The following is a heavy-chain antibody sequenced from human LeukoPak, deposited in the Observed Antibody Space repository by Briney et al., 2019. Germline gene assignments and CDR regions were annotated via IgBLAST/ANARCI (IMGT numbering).Heavy chain of an antibody. J-gene: IGHJ4*02. CDR3: APGGTGTTTTFFDY. Sequence: ASVTVSCTASGFTFTYYYMHWVRQAPGQGLEWMGWINPNTGGTDYAQNFQGRVTLTRDTSMTTAYMDLSRLTSDDTAVYYCAPGGTGTTTTFFDYWGQGTLVTVSS. CDR1: GFTFTYYY. D-gene: IGHD1-1*01. CDR2: INPNTGGT. V-gene: IGHV1-2*02.